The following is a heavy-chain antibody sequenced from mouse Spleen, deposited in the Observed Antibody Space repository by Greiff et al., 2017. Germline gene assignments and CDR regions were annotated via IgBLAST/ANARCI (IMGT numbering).Heavy chain of an antibody. D-gene: IGHD6-5*01. CDR3: ARGPIGGY. CDR2: IDPSDSYT. Sequence: VQLQQPGAELVKPGASVKLSCKASGYTFTSYWMQWVKQRPGQGLEWIGEIDPSDSYTNYNQKFKGKATLTVDTSSSTAYMQLSSLTSEDSAVYYCARGPIGGYWGQGTTLTVSS. CDR1: GYTFTSYW. J-gene: IGHJ2*01. V-gene: IGHV1-50*01.